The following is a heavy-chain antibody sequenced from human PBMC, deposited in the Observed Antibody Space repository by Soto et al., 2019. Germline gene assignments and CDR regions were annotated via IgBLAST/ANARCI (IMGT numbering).Heavy chain of an antibody. J-gene: IGHJ6*02. CDR3: ARVLTGYYYYGMDV. Sequence: SETLSLTCTVSGGSVSSGSYYWSWIRQRPGKVLEWIGYDYYSGNTYYNPTLERRVFISEDTAKNQFSLKLTSVTAADTAVYYCARVLTGYYYYGMDVWGQGTTVTVSS. V-gene: IGHV4-31*03. CDR1: GGSVSSGSYY. CDR2: DYYSGNT. D-gene: IGHD3-16*01.